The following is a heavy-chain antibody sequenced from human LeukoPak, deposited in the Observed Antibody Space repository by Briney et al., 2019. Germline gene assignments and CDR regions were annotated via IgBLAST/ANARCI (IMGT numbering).Heavy chain of an antibody. Sequence: SETLSLTCTVSGASISSGSYYWTWIRQPAWKGLEWIGRVYTSGNTNYNPSLKSRVTISLDTSKNQFSLRLNSVTAADTAVYYCARGAGSYDVYYFDYWGQGTLVTVSS. CDR1: GASISSGSYY. D-gene: IGHD3-10*01. CDR2: VYTSGNT. CDR3: ARGAGSYDVYYFDY. J-gene: IGHJ4*02. V-gene: IGHV4-61*02.